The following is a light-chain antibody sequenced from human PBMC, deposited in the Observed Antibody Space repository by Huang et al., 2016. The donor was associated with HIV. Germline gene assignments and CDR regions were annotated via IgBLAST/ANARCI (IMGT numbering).Light chain of an antibody. V-gene: IGKV3-11*01. CDR3: QQRSKWPVT. CDR2: DAS. J-gene: IGKJ5*01. CDR1: QSVGSH. Sequence: DIVLTQSPATLSLSPGERAPLSCRASQSVGSHLAWYQQRLGQAPRLLIYDASNRATGIPERFSGSGSGTDFTFTISSLEPEDFAVYYCQQRSKWPVTFGQGTRLEMK.